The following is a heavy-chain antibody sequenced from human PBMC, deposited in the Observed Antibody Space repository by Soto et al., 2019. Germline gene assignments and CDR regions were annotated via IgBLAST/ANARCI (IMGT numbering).Heavy chain of an antibody. CDR1: GFTFSSYG. V-gene: IGHV3-30*18. Sequence: QVQLVESGGGVVQPGRSLRLSCAASGFTFSSYGMHWVRQAPGKGLEWVAVISYDGSNKYYADSVKGRFTISRDNSKNTLYLQMNSLRAEDTAVYYCAKGALAAADNDGMDVWGQGTTVTVSS. CDR3: AKGALAAADNDGMDV. J-gene: IGHJ6*02. CDR2: ISYDGSNK. D-gene: IGHD6-13*01.